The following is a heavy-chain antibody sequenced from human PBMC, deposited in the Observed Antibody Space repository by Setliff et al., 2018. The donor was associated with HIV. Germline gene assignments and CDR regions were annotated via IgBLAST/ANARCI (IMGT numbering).Heavy chain of an antibody. CDR1: NGSISTYY. J-gene: IGHJ5*02. V-gene: IGHV4-4*07. CDR3: ARDMMYHYDRSGSFGYFGP. Sequence: PSETLSLTCTVSNGSISTYYWSWIRKSAGKGLEWIGRIYATGGTNYNPSLKSRVTISLATSTNQFSLRLTSVTAADTAVYYCARDMMYHYDRSGSFGYFGPWGQGTQVTVSS. CDR2: IYATGGT. D-gene: IGHD3-22*01.